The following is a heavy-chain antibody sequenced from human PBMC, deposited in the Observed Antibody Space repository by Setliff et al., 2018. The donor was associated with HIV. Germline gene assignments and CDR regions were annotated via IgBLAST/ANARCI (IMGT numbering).Heavy chain of an antibody. J-gene: IGHJ5*02. CDR2: ISSSSNSI. CDR1: GFTFSSYT. CDR3: ARGQIGYGDYALNWFDP. Sequence: SCKASGFTFSSYTMHWVRQAPGKGLEWVSSISSSSNSIYYTDSVKGRFTISSDNAKNSLYLQMNSLRLEDTAVYYCARGQIGYGDYALNWFDPWGQGTLVTVSS. D-gene: IGHD4-17*01. V-gene: IGHV3-21*01.